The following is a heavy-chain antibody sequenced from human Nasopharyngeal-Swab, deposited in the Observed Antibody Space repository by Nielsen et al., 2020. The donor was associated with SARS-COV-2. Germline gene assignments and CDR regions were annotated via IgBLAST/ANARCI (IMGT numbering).Heavy chain of an antibody. CDR3: ARRYYYDSSDYYPLDY. Sequence: GVLKISCAASGFIFSNYSMIWVRQAPGKGLEWVSAISSSSTYIYYADSVKGRFTISRDNAENSLYLHMNSLRADDSAVYYCARRYYYDSSDYYPLDYWGQGTLVTVSS. CDR1: GFIFSNYS. V-gene: IGHV3-21*01. J-gene: IGHJ4*02. D-gene: IGHD3-22*01. CDR2: ISSSSTYI.